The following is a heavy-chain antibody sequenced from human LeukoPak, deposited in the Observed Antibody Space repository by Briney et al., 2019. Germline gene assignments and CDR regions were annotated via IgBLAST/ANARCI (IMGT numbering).Heavy chain of an antibody. CDR1: GFTFSSYA. V-gene: IGHV3-66*01. CDR2: IYSGGRI. J-gene: IGHJ6*02. Sequence: PGGSLRLSCAASGFTFSSYAMHWVRQAPGKGLEWVSVIYSGGRIDYADSVKGRFTISRDNSKNTLYLQMNSLRVEDTAVYYCASGYCSSSSCHIYYFAMDVWGQGTTVTVSS. CDR3: ASGYCSSSSCHIYYFAMDV. D-gene: IGHD2-2*02.